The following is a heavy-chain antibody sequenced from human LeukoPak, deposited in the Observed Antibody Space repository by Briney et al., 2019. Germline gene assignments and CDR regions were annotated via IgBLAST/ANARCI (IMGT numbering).Heavy chain of an antibody. D-gene: IGHD6-25*01. Sequence: ASVKVSCKASGYTFTGYYMHWVRQAPGQGLEWMGWINPNSGDTNYEQKFQGRATMTRDTSISTAYMELSRLRSDDTAVYYCARRLSAIDYWGQGTLVTVSS. CDR3: ARRLSAIDY. J-gene: IGHJ4*02. CDR1: GYTFTGYY. CDR2: INPNSGDT. V-gene: IGHV1-2*02.